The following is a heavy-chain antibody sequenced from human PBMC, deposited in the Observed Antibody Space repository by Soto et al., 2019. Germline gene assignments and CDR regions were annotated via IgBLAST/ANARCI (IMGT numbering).Heavy chain of an antibody. CDR3: ARTNAFVI. Sequence: SETLSLTCTVSGVSIINYNWNWIRQPPGKGLEWIGYIYNSGSTNSNPSLKSRVTISVDTSKNQFSLKLSYVTAADTAVYYCARTNAFVIWCQGTRVSV. CDR1: GVSIINYN. CDR2: IYNSGST. V-gene: IGHV4-59*01. J-gene: IGHJ3*02.